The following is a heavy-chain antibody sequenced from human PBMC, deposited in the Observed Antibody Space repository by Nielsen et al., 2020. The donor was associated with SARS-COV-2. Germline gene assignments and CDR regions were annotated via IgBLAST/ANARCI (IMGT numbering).Heavy chain of an antibody. D-gene: IGHD6-6*01. J-gene: IGHJ6*03. V-gene: IGHV3-11*04. Sequence: GESLKISCTASGFTFSDYYMSWIRQAPGKGLEWVSYISDTGYTMYYADSVKGRFTISRDNSKNSLFLQLNSLRAEDTAVYYCASGAARGNYYYYYMDVWGKGTTVTVSS. CDR2: ISDTGYTM. CDR3: ASGAARGNYYYYYMDV. CDR1: GFTFSDYY.